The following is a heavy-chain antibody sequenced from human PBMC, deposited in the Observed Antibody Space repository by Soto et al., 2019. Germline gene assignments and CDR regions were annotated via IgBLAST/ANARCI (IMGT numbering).Heavy chain of an antibody. CDR2: ITPMFGKP. D-gene: IGHD3-22*01. Sequence: QVQLVQSGPEVKKPGSSVKVSCKASGGTFSRYTINWVRQAPGQGLEWMGGITPMFGKPNYAQKFQGRVTITADESTSTGYMELRSLRSDDTAVYYCAREYYYDSSGYYRNYWYFDLWGRGTLVTVSS. CDR1: GGTFSRYT. V-gene: IGHV1-69*01. CDR3: AREYYYDSSGYYRNYWYFDL. J-gene: IGHJ2*01.